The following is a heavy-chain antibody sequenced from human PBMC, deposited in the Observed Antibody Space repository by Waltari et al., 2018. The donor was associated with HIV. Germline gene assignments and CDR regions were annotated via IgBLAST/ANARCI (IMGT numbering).Heavy chain of an antibody. Sequence: QVQLVQSGAEVKRPGASVNVSCKASGYTYNGYYMHWVRQAPGQGLEWMGWINPNSGGTNYAQKFQGRVTMTRDTSSTTAYMEVSRLRSDDTAVYYCARVPYYYDTSAYPDYWGQGTLVTVSS. D-gene: IGHD3-22*01. J-gene: IGHJ4*02. CDR3: ARVPYYYDTSAYPDY. CDR2: INPNSGGT. V-gene: IGHV1-2*02. CDR1: GYTYNGYY.